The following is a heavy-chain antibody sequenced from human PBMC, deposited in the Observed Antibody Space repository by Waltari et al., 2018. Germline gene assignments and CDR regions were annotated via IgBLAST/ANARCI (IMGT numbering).Heavy chain of an antibody. CDR1: GGSISSSNW. CDR3: ARGRISVSMGRRSKGRGVYYFDY. D-gene: IGHD2-8*01. Sequence: QVQLQESGPGLVKPSGTLSLTCAVSGGSISSSNWWSWIRQPPGKGLELIGEINHSGSTNYNPSLKSRVTISVDTSKNQFSLKLSSVTAADTAVYYCARGRISVSMGRRSKGRGVYYFDYWGQGTLVTVSS. J-gene: IGHJ4*02. V-gene: IGHV4-4*02. CDR2: INHSGST.